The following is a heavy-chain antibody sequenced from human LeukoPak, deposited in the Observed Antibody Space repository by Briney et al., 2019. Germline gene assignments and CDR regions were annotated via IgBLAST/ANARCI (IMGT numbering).Heavy chain of an antibody. J-gene: IGHJ4*02. CDR1: GGTFSSYA. CDR2: IIPIFGTA. D-gene: IGHD3-3*01. Sequence: SVKVSCKASGGTFSSYAISWVRQAPGQGLEWMGGIIPIFGTANYAQKFQGRVTITADESTSTAYMELSSLRSEDMAVYYCASGNDFWSGYYDYWGQGTLVTVSS. CDR3: ASGNDFWSGYYDY. V-gene: IGHV1-69*13.